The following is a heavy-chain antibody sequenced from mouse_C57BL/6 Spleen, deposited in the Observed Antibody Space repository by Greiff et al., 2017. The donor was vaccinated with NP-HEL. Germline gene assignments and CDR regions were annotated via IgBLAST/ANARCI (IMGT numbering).Heavy chain of an antibody. CDR3: TTWDYGSTPFDY. V-gene: IGHV14-1*01. D-gene: IGHD1-1*01. CDR2: IDPEDGDT. J-gene: IGHJ2*01. Sequence: EVQLQQSGAELVRPGASVKLSCTASGFNIKDYYMHWVKQRPEQGLEWIGRIDPEDGDTEYAPKFQGKATMTADTSSNTAYLQLSSLTSEDTAVYYCTTWDYGSTPFDYWGQGTTLTVSS. CDR1: GFNIKDYY.